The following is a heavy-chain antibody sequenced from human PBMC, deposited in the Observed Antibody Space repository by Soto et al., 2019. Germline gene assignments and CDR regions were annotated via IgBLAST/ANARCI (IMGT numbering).Heavy chain of an antibody. CDR3: ARDLNYGVSTVYYDVFDT. CDR1: GFTFSTSW. J-gene: IGHJ3*02. CDR2: MKGDGSKE. Sequence: VQLVESGGGLVQPGGSLRLSCLASGFTFSTSWMTWVRQAPGQGREWVANMKGDGSKENYVDSVKGRFTISRDNAKNSLFLQRDSLRDEDTALYYCARDLNYGVSTVYYDVFDTCGQGTMVTVSP. D-gene: IGHD4-17*01. V-gene: IGHV3-7*01.